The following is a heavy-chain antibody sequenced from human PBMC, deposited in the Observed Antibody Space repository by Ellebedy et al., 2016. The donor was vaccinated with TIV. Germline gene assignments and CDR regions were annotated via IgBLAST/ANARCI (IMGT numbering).Heavy chain of an antibody. CDR3: AREGRDTAMGLDY. D-gene: IGHD5-18*01. J-gene: IGHJ4*02. V-gene: IGHV4-31*11. Sequence: MPSETLSLTCAVSDDSISGSGYYWSWLRQLPGKGLEWIGFIYYSGNTYYNPSLKSRVTISVDTSKNQFSLKLSSVTAADTAVYFCAREGRDTAMGLDYWGQGTLVTVSS. CDR1: DDSISGSGYY. CDR2: IYYSGNT.